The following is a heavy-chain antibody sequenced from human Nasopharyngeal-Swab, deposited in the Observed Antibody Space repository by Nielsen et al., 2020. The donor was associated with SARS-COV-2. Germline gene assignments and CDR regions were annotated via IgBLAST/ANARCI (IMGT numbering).Heavy chain of an antibody. V-gene: IGHV3-53*01. Sequence: GESLKISCAASGFTVSSNYMSWVRQAPGKGLEWVSVIYSGGSTYYADSVKGRFTISRDNSKNTLYLQMNSLRAEDTAVYYCARGGVVVVAATNCYYGMDVWGQGTTVTVSS. J-gene: IGHJ6*02. CDR3: ARGGVVVVAATNCYYGMDV. CDR2: IYSGGST. D-gene: IGHD2-15*01. CDR1: GFTVSSNY.